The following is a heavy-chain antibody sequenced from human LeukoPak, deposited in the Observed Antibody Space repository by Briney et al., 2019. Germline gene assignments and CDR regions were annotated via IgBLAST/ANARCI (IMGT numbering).Heavy chain of an antibody. CDR2: ISNNGGYT. CDR3: AKQLGYCSDGSCYFPY. D-gene: IGHD2-15*01. Sequence: AGGSLRLSCAASGLTGSHNYVSWVRQAPGKGLEWVSAISNNGGYTYYADSVQGRFTISRDNSKSTLCLQMNSLRAEDTAVYYCAKQLGYCSDGSCYFPYWGQGTLVTVSS. V-gene: IGHV3-23*01. J-gene: IGHJ4*02. CDR1: GLTGSHNY.